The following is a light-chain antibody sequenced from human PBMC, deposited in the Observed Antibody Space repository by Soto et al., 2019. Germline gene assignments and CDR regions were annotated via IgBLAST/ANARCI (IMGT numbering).Light chain of an antibody. J-gene: IGKJ3*01. V-gene: IGKV3-20*01. CDR3: LQYGSARLFT. CDR1: QSVSSSY. CDR2: GAS. Sequence: IVWTQSPGTLSLSPGERATLSCRASQSVSSSYLAWYQQKPGQAPRLLIFGASSRSTGIPDGVSGSGSGGDFTLTISRLEPEDFAVYYCLQYGSARLFTFGPGTKVDIK.